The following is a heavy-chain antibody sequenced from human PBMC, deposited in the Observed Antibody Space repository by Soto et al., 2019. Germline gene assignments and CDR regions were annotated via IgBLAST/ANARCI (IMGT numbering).Heavy chain of an antibody. CDR1: GGSISSGGYY. D-gene: IGHD3-10*01. CDR2: IYYSGST. CDR3: AGGGFRRYYYGSGSYRGMDV. V-gene: IGHV4-31*03. J-gene: IGHJ6*02. Sequence: QVQLQESGPGLVKPSQTLSLTCTVSGGSISSGGYYWSWIRQHPGKGLEWIGYIYYSGSTYYNPSLKSRVTISVGTSKNQFSLKLSAVTAADTAVYYCAGGGFRRYYYGSGSYRGMDVWGQGTTVTVSS.